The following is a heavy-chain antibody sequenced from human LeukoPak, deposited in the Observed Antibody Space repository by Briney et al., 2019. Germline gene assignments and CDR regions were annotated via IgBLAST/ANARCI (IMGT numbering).Heavy chain of an antibody. CDR3: AREAYDDFWSGSWRYYYYMDV. Sequence: GGSLRLSCTASGFTFSYYWMSWVRQTPGKGLEWLANIRPDASEKQYVDSVKGRFIISRDNAKNSLYLQMNSLRAEDTAVYYCAREAYDDFWSGSWRYYYYMDVWGKGTTVTVSS. V-gene: IGHV3-7*01. J-gene: IGHJ6*03. D-gene: IGHD3-3*01. CDR1: GFTFSYYW. CDR2: IRPDASEK.